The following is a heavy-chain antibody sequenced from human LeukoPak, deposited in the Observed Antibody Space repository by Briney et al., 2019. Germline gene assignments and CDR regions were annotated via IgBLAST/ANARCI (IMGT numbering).Heavy chain of an antibody. D-gene: IGHD3-10*01. Sequence: SETLSLTCTVSGASTSSLDYHWGWIRQFPGKGLEWIGDIYYNGMTYYNPSLKSRLTISIDTSKNQFSLILTSVTAADTAVYYCARKGSGTHYTFFNYFDYWGQGALVAVSS. CDR1: GASTSSLDYH. CDR3: ARKGSGTHYTFFNYFDY. V-gene: IGHV4-39*01. J-gene: IGHJ4*02. CDR2: IYYNGMT.